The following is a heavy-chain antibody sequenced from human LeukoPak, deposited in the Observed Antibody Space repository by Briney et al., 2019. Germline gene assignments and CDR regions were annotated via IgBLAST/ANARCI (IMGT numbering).Heavy chain of an antibody. V-gene: IGHV3-15*01. CDR1: GLTYSDAW. J-gene: IGHJ4*02. CDR3: AHVGIMIGLVLGS. CDR2: IKSKGSGGTT. D-gene: IGHD3-16*01. Sequence: PGGSLRLSCGAFGLTYSDAWLSWVRQAPGKGLEWVGRIKSKGSGGTTHYATPVKGRFTISRDDSKNTLYLQMNSLESEDTAVYFWAHVGIMIGLVLGSGGRGPRVPVSS.